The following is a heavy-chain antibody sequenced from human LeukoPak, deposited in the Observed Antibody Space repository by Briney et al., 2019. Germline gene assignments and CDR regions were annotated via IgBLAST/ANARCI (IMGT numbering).Heavy chain of an antibody. J-gene: IGHJ6*02. V-gene: IGHV4-59*01. CDR2: IYYSGST. D-gene: IGHD6-19*01. Sequence: SETLSLTCTVSGGSISSYYWSWIRQPPGKGLEWIGYIYYSGSTNYNPSLKSRVTISVDTSKNQFSLKLSSVTAADTAVYYCARHAVADYYGMDVWGQGTTVTVSS. CDR1: GGSISSYY. CDR3: ARHAVADYYGMDV.